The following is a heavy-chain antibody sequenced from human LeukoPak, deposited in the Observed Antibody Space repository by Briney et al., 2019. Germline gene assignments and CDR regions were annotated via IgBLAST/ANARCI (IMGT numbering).Heavy chain of an antibody. CDR2: TSHDENNK. Sequence: GGSLRLSCAASGFTFSSNPMHWVRQAPGKGLEWVAVTSHDENNKYYADSVKGRFTISRDNSKNTLYLQMNSLRTEDTAVYYCAKDVFGGIDYWGQGTLSPSPQ. J-gene: IGHJ4*02. V-gene: IGHV3-30-3*01. CDR1: GFTFSSNP. CDR3: AKDVFGGIDY. D-gene: IGHD3-10*01.